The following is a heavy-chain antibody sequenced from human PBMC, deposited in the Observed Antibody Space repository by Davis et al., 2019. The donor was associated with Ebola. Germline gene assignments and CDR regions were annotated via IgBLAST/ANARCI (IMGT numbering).Heavy chain of an antibody. Sequence: GESLKISCEASGFTFDDYGMSWVRQAPGKGLEWVSGINWNGGSTGYADSVKDRFTISRDNAKNSLLLQMDSLTAEDTAVYYCARERGPYILGWFEPFDIWGQGTRVTVSS. CDR3: ARERGPYILGWFEPFDI. J-gene: IGHJ3*02. CDR1: GFTFDDYG. CDR2: INWNGGST. D-gene: IGHD3-10*01. V-gene: IGHV3-20*04.